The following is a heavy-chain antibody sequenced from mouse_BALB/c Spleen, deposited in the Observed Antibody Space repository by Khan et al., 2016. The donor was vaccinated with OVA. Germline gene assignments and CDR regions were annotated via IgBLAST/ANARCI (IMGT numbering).Heavy chain of an antibody. CDR2: INTNTGEP. V-gene: IGHV9-3*02. J-gene: IGHJ3*01. CDR3: ARGYYSYGSCFAY. Sequence: QIQLVQSGPELKKPGETVKISCKASGYSFRNYGMNWVKQAPGKGLKWMGWINTNTGEPTYAEEFKGRFAFSLETSASTAYLQINNLKNEDTATYFCARGYYSYGSCFAYWGQGTLVTVSA. CDR1: GYSFRNYG. D-gene: IGHD2-12*01.